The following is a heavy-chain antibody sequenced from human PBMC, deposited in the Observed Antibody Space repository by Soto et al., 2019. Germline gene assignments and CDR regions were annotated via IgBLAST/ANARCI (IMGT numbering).Heavy chain of an antibody. CDR1: GYNFIAYD. V-gene: IGHV1-46*01. Sequence: QVQLVQSGAEVKKPGSSVKLSCKASGYNFIAYDIYWVRQAPGQGPEYMGMINPSSGATNYAQKFQGRVTVTRDTSTSTAYLQLSGLRSEDAAVYYCAKYCGGDCRHFDAWGQGTLVTVSS. CDR3: AKYCGGDCRHFDA. CDR2: INPSSGAT. J-gene: IGHJ4*02. D-gene: IGHD2-21*02.